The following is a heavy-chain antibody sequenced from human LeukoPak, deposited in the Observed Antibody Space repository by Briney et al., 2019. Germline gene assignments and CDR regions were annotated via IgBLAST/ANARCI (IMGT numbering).Heavy chain of an antibody. J-gene: IGHJ6*04. D-gene: IGHD3-10*02. CDR2: ISGRTSTI. CDR1: GFTFSPYS. V-gene: IGHV3-48*01. CDR3: AELGITMIGGV. Sequence: GGSLRLSCVVSGFTFSPYSMNWVRQAPGKGLEWVAYISGRTSTIYYADSVYGRFTISRDNAKNSLYLQMNSLRAEDTAVYYCAELGITMIGGVWGKGTTVTIST.